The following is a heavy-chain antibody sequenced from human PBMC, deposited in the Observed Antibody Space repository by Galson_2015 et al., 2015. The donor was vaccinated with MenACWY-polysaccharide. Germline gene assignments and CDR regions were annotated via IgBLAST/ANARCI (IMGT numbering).Heavy chain of an antibody. CDR1: GFTFSNAW. CDR2: IKSKTDGGTT. D-gene: IGHD3-3*01. CDR3: TTCSSPYYDFWSGYWRGQGDYYYYGMDV. J-gene: IGHJ6*02. Sequence: SLRLSCAASGFTFSNAWMSWVRQAPGKGLEWVGRIKSKTDGGTTDYAAPVKGRFTISRDDSKNTLYLQMNSLKTEDTAVYYCTTCSSPYYDFWSGYWRGQGDYYYYGMDVWGQGTTVTVSS. V-gene: IGHV3-15*01.